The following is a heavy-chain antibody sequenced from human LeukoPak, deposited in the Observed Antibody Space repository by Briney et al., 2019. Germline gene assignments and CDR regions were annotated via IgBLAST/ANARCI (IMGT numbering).Heavy chain of an antibody. CDR1: GGSISSSSYY. V-gene: IGHV4-39*01. CDR2: IYYSGST. Sequence: SETLSLTCTVSGGSISSSSYYWGWIRQPPGKGLEWLGSIYYSGSTYYNPSIKSRVTISVDTSKNQFSLKLSSVTAADTAVYYCASTSYLAYCGGDCYFFDYWGQGTLVTVSS. J-gene: IGHJ4*02. D-gene: IGHD2-21*02. CDR3: ASTSYLAYCGGDCYFFDY.